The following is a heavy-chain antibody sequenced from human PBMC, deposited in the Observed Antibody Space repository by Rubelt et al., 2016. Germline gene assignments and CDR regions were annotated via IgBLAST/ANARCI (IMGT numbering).Heavy chain of an antibody. Sequence: RGRSLRLSCAASGFSFDDYAMHWVRQAPGKGLEWVSGITSKSGKTDYADSVKGRFTISRDNAKNSLYLQMNSLRADDTAVYYCARGPVGAADRHSFDYWGQGVLVTVSS. V-gene: IGHV3-9*01. CDR3: ARGPVGAADRHSFDY. D-gene: IGHD6-13*01. CDR1: GFSFDDYA. J-gene: IGHJ4*02. CDR2: ITSKSGKT.